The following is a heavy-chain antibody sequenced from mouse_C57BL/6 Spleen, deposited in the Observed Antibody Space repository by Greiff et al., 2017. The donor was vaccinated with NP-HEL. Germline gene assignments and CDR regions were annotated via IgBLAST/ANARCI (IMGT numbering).Heavy chain of an antibody. V-gene: IGHV5-4*03. CDR2: ISDGGSYT. CDR3: ARAYGSYAMDY. CDR1: GFTFSSYA. D-gene: IGHD2-2*01. Sequence: EVMLVESGGGLVKPGGSLKLSCAASGFTFSSYAMSWVRQTPEKRLEWVATISDGGSYTYYPDNVKGRFTISRDNAKNNLYLQMSHLKSEDTAMDYCARAYGSYAMDYWGQGTSVTVSS. J-gene: IGHJ4*01.